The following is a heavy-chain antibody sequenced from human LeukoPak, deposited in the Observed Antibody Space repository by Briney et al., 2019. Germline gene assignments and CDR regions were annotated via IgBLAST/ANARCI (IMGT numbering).Heavy chain of an antibody. J-gene: IGHJ5*02. Sequence: TSETLSLTCALYGGSFSVYYWSWIPEPPGKGLEWIGEINHRGNTNYNATLKNRVTISVDMSKTQFSLKLSSVTAADSAVYYCARESITMIRGVIPQHDWFDPWGQGTLVTVSS. CDR2: INHRGNT. D-gene: IGHD3-10*01. CDR1: GGSFSVYY. V-gene: IGHV4-34*01. CDR3: ARESITMIRGVIPQHDWFDP.